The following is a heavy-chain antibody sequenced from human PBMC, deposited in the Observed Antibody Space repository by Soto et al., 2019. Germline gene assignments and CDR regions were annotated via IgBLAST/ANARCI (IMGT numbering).Heavy chain of an antibody. CDR1: GFTVSTYG. V-gene: IGHV3-30*03. CDR2: ISRDGGTK. J-gene: IGHJ4*02. Sequence: QVQLVESGGGGVQPGRSLRLSCAVSGFTVSTYGMHWVRQAPGKGLEWVAVISRDGGTKYYADFVKGRFTISRDNSRNTLVLEMNSLRSDDMSVYYCTSGVASCYWGQGTLVTVSS. CDR3: TSGVASCY. D-gene: IGHD3-16*01.